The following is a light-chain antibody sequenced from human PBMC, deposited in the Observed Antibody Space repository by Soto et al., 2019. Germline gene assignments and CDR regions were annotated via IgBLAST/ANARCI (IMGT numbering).Light chain of an antibody. CDR3: CSYAASYTLV. CDR2: DVN. J-gene: IGLJ2*01. V-gene: IGLV2-11*01. Sequence: QSALTQPRSVSGSPGQSVTLSCTGTSSDVGGYHYVSWYQHHPGKAPKIIIYDVNKRPSGVPDRFSGSKSGNTASLTISGLKTEDDADYYCCSYAASYTLVFGGGTKLTVL. CDR1: SSDVGGYHY.